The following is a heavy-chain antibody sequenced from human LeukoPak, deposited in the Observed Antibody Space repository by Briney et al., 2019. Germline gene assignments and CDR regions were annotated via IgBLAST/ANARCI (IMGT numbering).Heavy chain of an antibody. CDR1: GFTFSTHW. CDR2: VKGDGSEK. J-gene: IGHJ4*02. Sequence: PGGSLRLSCAASGFTFSTHWMIWVRPAPRKGREWVANVKGDGSEKYYVDSVKGRFTISRDNAKNSLYLQMNSLRAEDTAVYYCATGRAAHLFDYWGQGTLVTVSS. V-gene: IGHV3-7*01. CDR3: ATGRAAHLFDY. D-gene: IGHD6-6*01.